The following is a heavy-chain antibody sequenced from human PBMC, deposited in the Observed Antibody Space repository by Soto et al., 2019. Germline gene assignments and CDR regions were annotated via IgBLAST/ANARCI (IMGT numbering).Heavy chain of an antibody. CDR2: IDPSDSYT. J-gene: IGHJ4*02. D-gene: IGHD6-6*01. V-gene: IGHV5-10-1*01. CDR3: ARHHQKDSSSGSCLDY. Sequence: PGESLKISCKGSGDSFTSYWISWVRQMPGKGLEWMGRIDPSDSYTNYSPSFQGHVTISADKSISTAYLQWSSLKASDTAMYYCARHHQKDSSSGSCLDYWGQGTLVTVSS. CDR1: GDSFTSYW.